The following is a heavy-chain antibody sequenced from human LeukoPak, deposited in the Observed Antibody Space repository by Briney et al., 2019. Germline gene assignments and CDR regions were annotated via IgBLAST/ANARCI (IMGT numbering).Heavy chain of an antibody. CDR3: AKDRSGSYSDDAFDI. CDR2: ISGSGGST. D-gene: IGHD1-26*01. V-gene: IGHV3-23*01. Sequence: PGGSLRLSCAVSGFTFSSYAMSWVRQAPGKGLEWVSAISGSGGSTYYADSVKGPFTISRDNSKNTLYLQMNSLRAEDTAVYYCAKDRSGSYSDDAFDIWGQGTMVAVSS. J-gene: IGHJ3*02. CDR1: GFTFSSYA.